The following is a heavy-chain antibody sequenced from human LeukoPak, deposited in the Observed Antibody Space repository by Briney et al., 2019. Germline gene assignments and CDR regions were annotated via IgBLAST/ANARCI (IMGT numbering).Heavy chain of an antibody. Sequence: KPSETLSLTCTVSGGSISSYYWSWIRQPAGKGLEWIGRIYTSGSTNYNPSLKSRVTMSVDTSKNQFSLKLSSVTAADTAVYYCARGELLGFGEPGADAFDIWGQGTMVTVSS. D-gene: IGHD3-10*01. V-gene: IGHV4-4*07. CDR2: IYTSGST. J-gene: IGHJ3*02. CDR3: ARGELLGFGEPGADAFDI. CDR1: GGSISSYY.